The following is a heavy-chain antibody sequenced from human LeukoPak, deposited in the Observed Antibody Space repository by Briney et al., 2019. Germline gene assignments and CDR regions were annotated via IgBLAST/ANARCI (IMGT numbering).Heavy chain of an antibody. V-gene: IGHV4-34*01. CDR3: ARALRGYSGYDQFDY. J-gene: IGHJ4*02. CDR1: GGSFSGYY. CDR2: INHSGST. D-gene: IGHD5-12*01. Sequence: MASETLSLTCAVYGGSFSGYYWSWIRQPPGKGLEWIGEINHSGSTNYNPSLKSRVTIPVDTSKNQFSLKLSSVTAADTAVYYCARALRGYSGYDQFDYWGQGTLVTVSS.